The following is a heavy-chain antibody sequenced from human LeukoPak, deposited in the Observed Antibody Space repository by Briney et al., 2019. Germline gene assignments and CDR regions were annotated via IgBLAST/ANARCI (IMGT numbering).Heavy chain of an antibody. Sequence: SETLSLTCAVSGASITSNHWWSWARQAPGEGLEWIGEIYHGGAITYNPSLKGRVTMSVDKSKNEFSLSLRSVTAADTAVYYCATYLYGDYGYYYFDYWGPGTLVTVSS. J-gene: IGHJ4*02. CDR1: GASITSNHW. CDR2: IYHGGAI. D-gene: IGHD4-17*01. V-gene: IGHV4-4*02. CDR3: ATYLYGDYGYYYFDY.